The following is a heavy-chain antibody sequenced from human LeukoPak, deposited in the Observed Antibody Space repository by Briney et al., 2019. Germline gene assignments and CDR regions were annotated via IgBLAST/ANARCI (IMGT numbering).Heavy chain of an antibody. Sequence: GGSLRLSCAASGFTFSIYAMSWVRQAPGKGLEWVGFIRSKAYGGTTEYAASVKGRFTISRDDSKSIAYLQMNSLKTEDTAVYYCTRSSSWYDFDYWGQGTLVTVSS. CDR3: TRSSSWYDFDY. D-gene: IGHD6-13*01. J-gene: IGHJ4*02. V-gene: IGHV3-49*04. CDR2: IRSKAYGGTT. CDR1: GFTFSIYA.